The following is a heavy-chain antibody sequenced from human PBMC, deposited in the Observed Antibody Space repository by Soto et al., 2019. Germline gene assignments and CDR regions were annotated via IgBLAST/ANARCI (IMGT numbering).Heavy chain of an antibody. D-gene: IGHD3-22*01. J-gene: IGHJ4*02. CDR2: IRQDGSAM. CDR3: AKHQAVNSVSY. CDR1: GFTFSNYW. V-gene: IGHV3-7*01. Sequence: EVQLVESGGTLVQPGGSLRLSCAASGFTFSNYWMSWVRQAPGKGLEWVANIRQDGSAMFEGDSVRGRFTISRDNAKQSLFFQMNSLRAEDTARYYFAKHQAVNSVSYCGQGTLVTVSS.